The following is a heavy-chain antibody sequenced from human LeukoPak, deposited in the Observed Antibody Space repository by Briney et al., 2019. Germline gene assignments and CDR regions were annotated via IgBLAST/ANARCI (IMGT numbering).Heavy chain of an antibody. CDR1: GGTFSSYA. Sequence: ASVKVSCKASGGTFSSYAISWVRQAPGQGLEWMGGIIPIFGTANYAQKFQGRVTITADESTSTAYMELSSLRSEDTAVYYCATGSPLWFGESNYWGQGTLVTVSS. V-gene: IGHV1-69*13. CDR3: ATGSPLWFGESNY. CDR2: IIPIFGTA. J-gene: IGHJ4*02. D-gene: IGHD3-10*01.